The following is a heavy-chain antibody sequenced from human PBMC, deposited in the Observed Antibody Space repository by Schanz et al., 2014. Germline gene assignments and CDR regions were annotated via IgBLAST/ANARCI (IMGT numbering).Heavy chain of an antibody. CDR3: ASVIMVAGNHRDGRDV. CDR1: GFTFFGSFA. D-gene: IGHD6-19*01. Sequence: EVQLLESGGGLVQPGGSLRLSCVASGFTFFGSFAMSWVRQAPGKGLEWVSGMSGSGSTADYADSVKGRFTISRDNSRKTLYLQMNSLRADDSAIYYCASVIMVAGNHRDGRDVWGQGTTXIVSS. J-gene: IGHJ6*02. V-gene: IGHV3-23*01. CDR2: MSGSGSTA.